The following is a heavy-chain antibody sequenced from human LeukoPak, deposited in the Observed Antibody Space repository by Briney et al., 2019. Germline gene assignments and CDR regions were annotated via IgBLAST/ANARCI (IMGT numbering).Heavy chain of an antibody. Sequence: SETLSLTCTLSGDSISSSSFYWAWIRQPPGKGLECIGTIYYSGITYYSSSLKGRVTISVDTSKNQFSLKLSSVTAADTAVYFCARSGPAAGRPDAFDIWGQGTMVTVSS. CDR2: IYYSGIT. CDR1: GDSISSSSFY. J-gene: IGHJ3*02. CDR3: ARSGPAAGRPDAFDI. D-gene: IGHD2-2*01. V-gene: IGHV4-39*07.